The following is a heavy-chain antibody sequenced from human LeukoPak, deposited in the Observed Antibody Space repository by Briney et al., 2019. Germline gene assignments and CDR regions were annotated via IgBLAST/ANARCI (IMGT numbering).Heavy chain of an antibody. CDR2: ISDSGADT. J-gene: IGHJ4*02. Sequence: PGGSLRLSCVASGFTFSSYAMSWVRQAPGKGLEWVSGISDSGADTDHADSVKGRFTISRDNSKNMVYLQMNSLRAEDTAVYYCAKFSGVSIFGPLDCWGQGTLVTVSS. D-gene: IGHD3-3*02. V-gene: IGHV3-23*01. CDR3: AKFSGVSIFGPLDC. CDR1: GFTFSSYA.